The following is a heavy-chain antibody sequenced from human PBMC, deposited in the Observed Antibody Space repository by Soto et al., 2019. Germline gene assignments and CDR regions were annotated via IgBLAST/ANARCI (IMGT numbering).Heavy chain of an antibody. CDR1: GCSISGGVHC. Sequence: PSETLSLTCTVSGCSISGGVHCWSWICQPPGKGLEWIGHIFDSGSTYYNPSLKSRLTISVDTSKNQFSLRLSSVTAADTAVYYCAREIMPLTNDWYFDLWGRGTLVTVSS. CDR2: IFDSGST. D-gene: IGHD2-8*01. V-gene: IGHV4-30-4*01. CDR3: AREIMPLTNDWYFDL. J-gene: IGHJ2*01.